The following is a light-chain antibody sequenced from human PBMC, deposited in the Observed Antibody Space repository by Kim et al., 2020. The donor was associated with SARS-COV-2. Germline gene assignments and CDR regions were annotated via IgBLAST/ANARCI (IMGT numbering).Light chain of an antibody. J-gene: IGLJ1*01. CDR3: CAYAGTYTLV. CDR1: NSDVGGYKY. V-gene: IGLV2-11*01. CDR2: EVS. Sequence: GQSVTISCTGTNSDVGGYKYVSWYQHHPGKAPKLISSEVSKRPSGVPDRFSASKSGNTASLTVSGLQAEDEADYYCCAYAGTYTLVFGTGTKVTVL.